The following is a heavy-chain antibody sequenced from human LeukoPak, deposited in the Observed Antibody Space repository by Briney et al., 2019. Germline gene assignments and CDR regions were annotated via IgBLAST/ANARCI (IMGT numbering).Heavy chain of an antibody. CDR1: GYSISSGYY. CDR2: VYHSGST. D-gene: IGHD3-10*01. Sequence: SSETLSLTCTVSGYSISSGYYWGWIRQPPGKGLEWIGSVYHSGSTYYNPSLKSRVTISVDTSKNQFSLKLSSVTAADTAVYYCAKSSGSLFDPWGQGTLVTVSS. V-gene: IGHV4-38-2*02. J-gene: IGHJ5*02. CDR3: AKSSGSLFDP.